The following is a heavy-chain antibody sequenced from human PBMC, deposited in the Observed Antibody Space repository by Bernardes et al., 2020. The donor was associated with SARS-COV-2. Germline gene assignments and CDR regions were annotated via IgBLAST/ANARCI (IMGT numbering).Heavy chain of an antibody. J-gene: IGHJ4*02. CDR1: GFTLRNTA. CDR2: IDLGGDNT. D-gene: IGHD2-2*01. V-gene: IGHV3-23*01. Sequence: VGSLRLSCAVSGFTLRNTAMSWVRQAPGPGLEWVSGIDLGGDNTYFADSVKGRFTISRDTSKNTLFLQMNSLRVEDTAVYYCAKEVPANDYWGQGTLVTVSS. CDR3: AKEVPANDY.